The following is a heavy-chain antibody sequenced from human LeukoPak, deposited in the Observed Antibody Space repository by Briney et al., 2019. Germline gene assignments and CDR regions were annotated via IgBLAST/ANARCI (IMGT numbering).Heavy chain of an antibody. CDR3: ARGTVAGQGGYNWSDP. J-gene: IGHJ5*02. D-gene: IGHD6-19*01. V-gene: IGHV4-30-4*08. CDR1: GGSISSGDYY. Sequence: SETLSLTCTVSGGSISSGDYYWSWIRQPPGKGLEWIGYIYYSGSTYYNPSLKSRVAISVDTSKNQFSLKLSSVTAADTAVYYCARGTVAGQGGYNWSDPWGQGTLVTVSS. CDR2: IYYSGST.